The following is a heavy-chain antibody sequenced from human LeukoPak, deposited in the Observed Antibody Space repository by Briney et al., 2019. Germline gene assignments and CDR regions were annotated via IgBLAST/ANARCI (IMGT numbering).Heavy chain of an antibody. CDR3: AKDVYNWNFYFDY. CDR2: ASASGYST. Sequence: PVQPLDSPLAASASGYSTYYADSVKGRFTISRDTSKKTLYLQMNSLRAEDTAIFYCAKDVYNWNFYFDYWGQGTLVTVSS. D-gene: IGHD1-7*01. J-gene: IGHJ4*02. V-gene: IGHV3-23*01.